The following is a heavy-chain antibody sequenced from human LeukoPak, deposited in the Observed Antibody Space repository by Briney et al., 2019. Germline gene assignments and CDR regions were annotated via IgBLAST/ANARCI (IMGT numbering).Heavy chain of an antibody. CDR1: GYTFTSYG. CDR2: ISAYNGNT. CDR3: ATDLVGATARYY. J-gene: IGHJ4*02. Sequence: ASVKVSCKASGYTFTSYGISWVRQAPGQGLEWMGWISAYNGNTNYAQKFQGRVTMTEDTSTDTAYMELSSLRSEDTAVYYCATDLVGATARYYWGQGTLVTVSS. V-gene: IGHV1-18*01. D-gene: IGHD1-26*01.